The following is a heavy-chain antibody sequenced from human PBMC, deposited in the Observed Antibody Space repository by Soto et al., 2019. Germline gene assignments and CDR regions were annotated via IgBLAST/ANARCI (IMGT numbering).Heavy chain of an antibody. J-gene: IGHJ4*02. CDR2: ISYDGSNK. V-gene: IGHV3-30-3*01. CDR3: ARDGEQLLVPGGFDY. CDR1: GFTFSSYA. Sequence: VQLVESGGGVVQPGRSLRLSCAASGFTFSSYAMHWVRQAPGKGLEWVAVISYDGSNKYYADSVKGRFTISRDNSKNTLYLQMNSLRAEDTAVYYCARDGEQLLVPGGFDYWGQGNLVTVSS. D-gene: IGHD6-19*01.